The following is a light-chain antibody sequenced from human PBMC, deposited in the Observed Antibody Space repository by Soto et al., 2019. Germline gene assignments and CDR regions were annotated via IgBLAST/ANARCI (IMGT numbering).Light chain of an antibody. Sequence: DVVLTQSPLSLPVTAGEPASISYKSSQSLLRSNGYVYLDWYLQKPGQSPQLLIYLGSNRASGVPDRFSGSVSGTDFTLKISEVEAEDFGVYYCMQALQTPRTFGQGTKLEIK. V-gene: IGKV2-28*01. J-gene: IGKJ2*01. CDR2: LGS. CDR3: MQALQTPRT. CDR1: QSLLRSNGYVY.